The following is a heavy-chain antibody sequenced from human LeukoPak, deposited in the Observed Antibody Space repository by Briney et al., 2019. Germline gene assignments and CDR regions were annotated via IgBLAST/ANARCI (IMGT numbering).Heavy chain of an antibody. CDR3: ATRISLWFGDVVDY. D-gene: IGHD3-10*01. V-gene: IGHV3-23*01. CDR2: INNSGGST. Sequence: PGGSLRLSCVASAFTCSNYGMSWVRQAPGKGLEWVSGINNSGGSTYHADSVKGRFTISRDNSKNTLYLQMNSLRAEDTALYYCATRISLWFGDVVDYWGQGTLVTVSS. J-gene: IGHJ4*02. CDR1: AFTCSNYG.